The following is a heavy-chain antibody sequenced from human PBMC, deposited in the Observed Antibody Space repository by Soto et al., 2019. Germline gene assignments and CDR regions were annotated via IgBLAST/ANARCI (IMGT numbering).Heavy chain of an antibody. D-gene: IGHD3-22*01. CDR2: IIPIFDTA. J-gene: IGHJ3*02. CDR1: GGTFSSYA. CDR3: AIGTYYHDSSGYNGAFDI. V-gene: IGHV1-69*13. Sequence: GASVKVSCKASGGTFSSYAFTWVRQAPGQGLEWMGGIIPIFDTAVYAQKFQGRVTITADESTSTAYMELSSLRSEDTAVYYCAIGTYYHDSSGYNGAFDICGPGTMVTVSS.